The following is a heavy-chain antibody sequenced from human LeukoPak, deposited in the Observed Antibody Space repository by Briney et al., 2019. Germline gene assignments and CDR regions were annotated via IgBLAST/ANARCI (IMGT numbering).Heavy chain of an antibody. J-gene: IGHJ4*02. CDR2: ISSSSSYI. CDR3: ARDGGVFGY. V-gene: IGHV3-21*01. Sequence: GGTLRLSCAASGFTFSSYGMSWVRQAPGKGLEWVSSISSSSSYIYYADSVKGRFTISRDNAKNSLYLQMNSLRAEDTAVYYCARDGGVFGYWGQGTLVTVSS. D-gene: IGHD3-3*01. CDR1: GFTFSSYG.